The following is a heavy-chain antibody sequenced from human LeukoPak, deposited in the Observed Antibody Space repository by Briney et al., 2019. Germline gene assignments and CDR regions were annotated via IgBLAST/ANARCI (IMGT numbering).Heavy chain of an antibody. V-gene: IGHV3-7*01. D-gene: IGHD3-16*01. Sequence: PGGSLRLSCAASGFSVSDYWMTWVSQDPGKGLEWVAKIKQDGSEKTYVDSVKGRFTISRDNAKNSLYLQMNSLRVEDTAMYYCVRDGGTDWYDPWGQGTLVTVFS. CDR3: VRDGGTDWYDP. J-gene: IGHJ5*02. CDR2: IKQDGSEK. CDR1: GFSVSDYW.